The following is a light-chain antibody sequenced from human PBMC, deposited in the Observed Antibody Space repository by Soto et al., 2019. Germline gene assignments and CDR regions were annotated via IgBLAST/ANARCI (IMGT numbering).Light chain of an antibody. V-gene: IGKV1-39*01. Sequence: DIPMTQSPSSLSASVGDTVTITCRASQSISVHLNWYQQKGGKVPKLLIYAASNLYSGVPSRFSGSGSETDFALTISSLHPEDFATYYCQQSYITPYTFGQGTRLEIK. CDR1: QSISVH. J-gene: IGKJ2*01. CDR2: AAS. CDR3: QQSYITPYT.